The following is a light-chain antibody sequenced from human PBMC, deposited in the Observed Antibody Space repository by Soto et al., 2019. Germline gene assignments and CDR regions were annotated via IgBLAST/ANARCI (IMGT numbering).Light chain of an antibody. CDR2: GNS. J-gene: IGLJ2*01. V-gene: IGLV1-40*01. Sequence: QSVRTQPPSVSGAPGQRVTISCTGSSSNIGAGYDVHWYQQLPGTAPKLLIYGNSNRPSGVPDRFSGSKSGTSASLAINGLQAEDEADYYCHSYDSSLSGLVFGGGTKLTVL. CDR3: HSYDSSLSGLV. CDR1: SSNIGAGYD.